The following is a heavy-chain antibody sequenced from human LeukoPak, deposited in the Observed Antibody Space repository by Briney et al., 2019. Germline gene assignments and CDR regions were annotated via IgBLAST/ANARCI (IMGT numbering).Heavy chain of an antibody. CDR1: GFTFAEFA. J-gene: IGHJ4*02. D-gene: IGHD3-9*01. CDR3: ARDFDQGGADYYFAY. CDR2: ISGSGGST. V-gene: IGHV3-23*01. Sequence: GGSLRLSCAISGFTFAEFAMSWVRQAPGKGLEWVSAISGSGGSTYYADSVKGRFTISRDNSKNTVFLQMDSLRIEDTAVYYCARDFDQGGADYYFAYWGQGTLVTVSS.